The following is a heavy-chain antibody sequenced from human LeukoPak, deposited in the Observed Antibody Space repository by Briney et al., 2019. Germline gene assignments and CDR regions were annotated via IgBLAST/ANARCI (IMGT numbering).Heavy chain of an antibody. CDR3: ARELRFLEWLLIDY. V-gene: IGHV1-2*02. CDR1: GYTFTGYY. J-gene: IGHJ4*02. Sequence: ASVKVSCKASGYTFTGYYMHWVRQAPGQGLEWMGWINPNSGGTNYAQKFQGRVTMTRDTSISTAYMELSRLRSDDTAVYYCARELRFLEWLLIDYWGQGTLATVSS. CDR2: INPNSGGT. D-gene: IGHD3-3*01.